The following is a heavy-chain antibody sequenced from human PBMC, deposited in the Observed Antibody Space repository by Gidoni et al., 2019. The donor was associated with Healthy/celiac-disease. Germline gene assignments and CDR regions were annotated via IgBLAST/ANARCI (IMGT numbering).Heavy chain of an antibody. CDR3: ARDFSHVADPGDDDY. CDR1: GYTFTSYY. Sequence: QVQLVQSGAEVKKPGASVKVSCKASGYTFTSYYMHWVRQAPGQGLEWMGIINPSGGSTSYAQKFQGRVTMTRDTSTSTVYMELSSLRSEDTAVYYCARDFSHVADPGDDDYWGQGTLVTVSS. V-gene: IGHV1-46*01. J-gene: IGHJ4*02. CDR2: INPSGGST. D-gene: IGHD4-17*01.